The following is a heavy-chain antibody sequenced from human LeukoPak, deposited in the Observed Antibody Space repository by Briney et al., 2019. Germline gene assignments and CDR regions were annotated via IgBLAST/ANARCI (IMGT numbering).Heavy chain of an antibody. J-gene: IGHJ5*02. V-gene: IGHV3-30-3*01. D-gene: IGHD3-22*01. CDR1: GFTFSSYA. Sequence: PGGSLRLSCAASGFTFSSYAMHWVRQAPGKGLEWVAVISYDGSNKYYADSVKGRFTISRDNSKNTLYLQMNSLRAEDTAVYYCARGSLRGSGYFMPFDPWGQGTLVTVSS. CDR3: ARGSLRGSGYFMPFDP. CDR2: ISYDGSNK.